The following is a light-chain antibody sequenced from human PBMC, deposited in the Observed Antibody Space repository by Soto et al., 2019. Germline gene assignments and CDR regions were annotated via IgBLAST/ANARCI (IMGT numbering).Light chain of an antibody. Sequence: EIVLTQSPGTLSLSPGDRATLSCRASQNVDSSYLAWYQQKPGQAPRLLMYGAGSRATGTPDRFSGRGSGTDFTLTISRLEPEAFAVYYCQQYGSSPRTFGQGTKVEIK. V-gene: IGKV3-20*01. J-gene: IGKJ1*01. CDR2: GAG. CDR1: QNVDSSY. CDR3: QQYGSSPRT.